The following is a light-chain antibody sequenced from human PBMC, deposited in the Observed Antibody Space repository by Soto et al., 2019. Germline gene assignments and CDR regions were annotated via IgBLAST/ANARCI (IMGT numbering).Light chain of an antibody. CDR3: QQTYGVAIT. J-gene: IGKJ5*01. CDR2: GTS. CDR1: ESIADY. Sequence: IQMTQSPSSLSASVGDRVIITCRASESIADYLNWYQQRPGKAPELLISGTSYLHSRVPSRFSGRSSRTDNTLTVTGPQHEDFATYYCQQTYGVAITVG. V-gene: IGKV1-39*01.